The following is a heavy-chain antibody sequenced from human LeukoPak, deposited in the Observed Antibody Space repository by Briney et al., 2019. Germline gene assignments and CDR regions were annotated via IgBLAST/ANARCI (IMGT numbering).Heavy chain of an antibody. J-gene: IGHJ5*02. D-gene: IGHD6-13*01. Sequence: GASVKVSCKASGYTFTSYGISWVRQAPRHGLECTGWISAYNGNTNYAQKLQGRVTMTTDTSTSTAYMELRSLKSDDTAVYYCARVEFYEQLGNWFDPWGQGTLVTVSS. CDR1: GYTFTSYG. CDR3: ARVEFYEQLGNWFDP. CDR2: ISAYNGNT. V-gene: IGHV1-18*01.